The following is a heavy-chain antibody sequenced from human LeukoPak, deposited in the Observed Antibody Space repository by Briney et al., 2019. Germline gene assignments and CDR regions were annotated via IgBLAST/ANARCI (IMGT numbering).Heavy chain of an antibody. Sequence: GGSLRLSCAASGFTFSNYYLNWVRQAPGKGLEWVSSISGSYSYIYYADSVKGRFTISRDSAKNSLYLQMNSLRAEDTAVYYCARAFGGYDGSAYWGQGTLVTVSS. CDR1: GFTFSNYY. V-gene: IGHV3-21*01. J-gene: IGHJ4*02. CDR2: ISGSYSYI. CDR3: ARAFGGYDGSAY. D-gene: IGHD5-12*01.